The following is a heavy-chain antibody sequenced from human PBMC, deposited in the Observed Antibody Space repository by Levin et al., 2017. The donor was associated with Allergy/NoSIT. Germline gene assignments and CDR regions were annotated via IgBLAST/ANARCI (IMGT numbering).Heavy chain of an antibody. Sequence: LAGGSLRLSCAASGFTFSNYAMTWVRQAPGKGLEWVSTVSGDTTYYADSVKGRFTISRDNSKNTVYLQMNSLRGEDTAVYYCANSQGNYGHLPDYLEDWGQGTLVIVSS. CDR3: ANSQGNYGHLPDYLED. V-gene: IGHV3-23*01. CDR1: GFTFSNYA. CDR2: VSGDTT. J-gene: IGHJ4*02. D-gene: IGHD3-16*01.